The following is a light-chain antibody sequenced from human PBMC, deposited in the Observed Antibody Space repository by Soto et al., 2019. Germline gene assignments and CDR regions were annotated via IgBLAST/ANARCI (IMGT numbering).Light chain of an antibody. CDR2: STD. V-gene: IGLV8-61*01. CDR1: SGSVSTTYY. CDR3: VLYMGRGIWV. J-gene: IGLJ3*02. Sequence: QAVVTQEPSFSVSPGRTVTLTCGLSSGSVSTTYYPTWYQQTPGQAPRTLIYSTDTRSSGVPDRFSGSILGNKAALTITGAQAVDESDYYCVLYMGRGIWVFGGGTKLTVL.